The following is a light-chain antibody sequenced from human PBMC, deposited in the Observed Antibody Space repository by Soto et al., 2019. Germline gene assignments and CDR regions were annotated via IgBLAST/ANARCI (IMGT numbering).Light chain of an antibody. V-gene: IGKV1-33*01. Sequence: DIQMTQSPSSLSASVGDRVTITCQASQDITNYLNWYQQKPRKAPKLLIYDAANLETGVPSRFSGSRSETDFAFTISSLQHEDIATLYCQQYDNHLALTFGGGTKVEIK. CDR3: QQYDNHLALT. CDR1: QDITNY. CDR2: DAA. J-gene: IGKJ4*02.